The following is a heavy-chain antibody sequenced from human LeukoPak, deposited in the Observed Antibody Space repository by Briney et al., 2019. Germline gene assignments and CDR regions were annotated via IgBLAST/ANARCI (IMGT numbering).Heavy chain of an antibody. J-gene: IGHJ4*02. V-gene: IGHV3-23*01. CDR2: ISGSGGST. D-gene: IGHD3-10*01. Sequence: GGSLRLSCAASGFTFSSYAMSWVRQAPGKGLEWVSAISGSGGSTYYADSVKGRFTISRENSKNTLYLQMNSLRAEDTAVYYCAKEGATMVRGVIMREPYFDYWGQGTLVTVSS. CDR1: GFTFSSYA. CDR3: AKEGATMVRGVIMREPYFDY.